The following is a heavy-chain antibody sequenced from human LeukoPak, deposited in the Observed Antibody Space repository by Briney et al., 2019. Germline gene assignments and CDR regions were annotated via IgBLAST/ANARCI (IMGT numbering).Heavy chain of an antibody. J-gene: IGHJ3*02. CDR2: IKSKTDGGTT. Sequence: GGSLRLSCAASGFTFSNAWMSWVRQAPGKGLEWVGRIKSKTDGGTTDYAAPVKGRFTISRDDSKNTLYLQMNSLRAEDTALYYCARGGPAYCGGDCYHAFDIWGQGTMVTVSS. CDR1: GFTFSNAW. D-gene: IGHD2-21*02. V-gene: IGHV3-15*05. CDR3: ARGGPAYCGGDCYHAFDI.